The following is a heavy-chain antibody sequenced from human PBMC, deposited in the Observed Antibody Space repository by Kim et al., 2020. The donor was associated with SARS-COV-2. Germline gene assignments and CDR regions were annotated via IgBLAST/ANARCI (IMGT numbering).Heavy chain of an antibody. CDR2: INHSGST. J-gene: IGHJ2*01. D-gene: IGHD3-3*01. CDR3: ASLRASFWWYFDL. Sequence: SETLSLTCAVYGGSFSGYYWSWIRQPPGKGLEWIGEINHSGSTNYNPSLKSRVTISVDTSKNQFSLKLSSVTAADTAVYYCASLRASFWWYFDLWGRGTLVTVSS. CDR1: GGSFSGYY. V-gene: IGHV4-34*01.